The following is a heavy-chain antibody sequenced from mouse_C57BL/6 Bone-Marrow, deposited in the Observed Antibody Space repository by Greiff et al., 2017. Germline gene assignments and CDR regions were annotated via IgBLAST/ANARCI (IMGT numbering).Heavy chain of an antibody. CDR2: IHPNSGST. CDR3: ARSRGPLAY. CDR1: GYTFTSYW. J-gene: IGHJ3*01. V-gene: IGHV1-64*01. Sequence: VQLQQPGAELVKPGASVKLSCKASGYTFTSYWMHWVKQRPGQGLEWIGMIHPNSGSTNYNEKFKGKATLTADKSSSIAYMELRSLTSEDSAVYFCARSRGPLAYWGQGTLVTVSA.